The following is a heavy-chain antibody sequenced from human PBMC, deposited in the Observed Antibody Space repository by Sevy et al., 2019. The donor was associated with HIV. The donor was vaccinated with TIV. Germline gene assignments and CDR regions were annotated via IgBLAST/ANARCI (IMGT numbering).Heavy chain of an antibody. CDR1: GCMFSVYT. CDR2: ISYDGVSQ. J-gene: IGHJ4*02. Sequence: GGSLRLSCAASGCMFSVYTMHWVRQAPGKGLEWMAVISYDGVSQYYADSVKGRFTISRDNSKTTLYLQMNSLRTEDTAVYYYARDPNTTMATYYFDSWCQGTLVTVSS. D-gene: IGHD5-18*01. V-gene: IGHV3-30*04. CDR3: ARDPNTTMATYYFDS.